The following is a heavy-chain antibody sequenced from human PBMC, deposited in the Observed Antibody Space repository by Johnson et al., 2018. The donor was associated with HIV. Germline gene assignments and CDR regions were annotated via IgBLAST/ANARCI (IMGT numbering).Heavy chain of an antibody. J-gene: IGHJ3*02. Sequence: QVQLVESGGGLIQPGGSLRLSCAASGFTFRSYAMSWVRQAPGKGLEWVAFIRYDGSNKYYADSVKGRFTISRDNSKNTLYLQMNSLRAEDTAVYYCAKASNYYDSSRHAFDIWGQGTMVTVSS. D-gene: IGHD3-22*01. V-gene: IGHV3-30*02. CDR1: GFTFRSYA. CDR2: IRYDGSNK. CDR3: AKASNYYDSSRHAFDI.